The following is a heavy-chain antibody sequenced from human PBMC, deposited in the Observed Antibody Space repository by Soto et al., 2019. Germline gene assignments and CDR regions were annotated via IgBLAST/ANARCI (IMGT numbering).Heavy chain of an antibody. V-gene: IGHV3-48*01. Sequence: EVQLVESGGGLVQPGGSLRLSCAASGFTFSSYSMNWVRQAPGKGLEWVSYISSSSSTIYYADSVKGRFTISRDNAKNSLYLQMHSPRAEDTAVYYCACGLAATLRGARGVWGKGTTVTVSS. D-gene: IGHD2-15*01. CDR1: GFTFSSYS. CDR2: ISSSSSTI. J-gene: IGHJ6*04. CDR3: ACGLAATLRGARGV.